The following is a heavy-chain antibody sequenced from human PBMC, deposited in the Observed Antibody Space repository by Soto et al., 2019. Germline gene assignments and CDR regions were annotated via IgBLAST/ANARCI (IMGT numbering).Heavy chain of an antibody. CDR1: VGSISSYY. Sequence: SETLSLTCTVSVGSISSYYWSWIRQPPGKGLEWIGYIYYSGSTNYNPSLKSRVTISVDTSKNQFSLKLSSVTAADTAVYYCARRNCTNGVCYIDVWGKGTTVTVSS. D-gene: IGHD2-8*01. J-gene: IGHJ6*04. CDR3: ARRNCTNGVCYIDV. CDR2: IYYSGST. V-gene: IGHV4-59*08.